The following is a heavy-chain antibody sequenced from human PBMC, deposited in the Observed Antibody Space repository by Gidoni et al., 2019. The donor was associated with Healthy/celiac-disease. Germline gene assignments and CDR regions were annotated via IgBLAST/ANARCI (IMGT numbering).Heavy chain of an antibody. Sequence: QVQLVESGGGVVQPGRSLRLSCAASGFTFSSYGMHWVRQAPGKGLEWVAVIWYDGSNKYYADSVKGRFTISRDNSKNTLYLQMNSLRAEDTAVYYCARDAYYYDSSGYYRLYYYYGMDVWGQGTTVTVSS. CDR3: ARDAYYYDSSGYYRLYYYYGMDV. CDR1: GFTFSSYG. J-gene: IGHJ6*02. CDR2: IWYDGSNK. D-gene: IGHD3-22*01. V-gene: IGHV3-33*01.